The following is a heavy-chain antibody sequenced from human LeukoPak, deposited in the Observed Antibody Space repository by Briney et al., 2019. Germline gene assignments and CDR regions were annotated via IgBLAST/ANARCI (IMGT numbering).Heavy chain of an antibody. J-gene: IGHJ4*02. CDR1: GFTFSSYW. CDR2: ISGSGGST. Sequence: GGSLRLSCAASGFTFSSYWMSWVRQAPGKGLEWVSAISGSGGSTYYADSVKGRFTISRDNSKNTLYLQMNSLRAEDTAVYYCAKDYDYVWGSYHDYWGQGTLVTVSS. V-gene: IGHV3-23*01. CDR3: AKDYDYVWGSYHDY. D-gene: IGHD3-16*02.